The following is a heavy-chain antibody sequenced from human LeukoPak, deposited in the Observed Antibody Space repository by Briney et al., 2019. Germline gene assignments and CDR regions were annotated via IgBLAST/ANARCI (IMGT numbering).Heavy chain of an antibody. J-gene: IGHJ4*02. Sequence: SETLSLTCTVSGGSISSSDYYWAWIRHPPGKGLEWIGSFSYGGNTYYKSSLKSRITISVDTSKNQFSLKLSSVTAADTAVYYCARHVHSGWYWVYWGQGTLVTVSS. CDR2: FSYGGNT. V-gene: IGHV4-39*01. CDR1: GGSISSSDYY. CDR3: ARHVHSGWYWVY. D-gene: IGHD6-19*01.